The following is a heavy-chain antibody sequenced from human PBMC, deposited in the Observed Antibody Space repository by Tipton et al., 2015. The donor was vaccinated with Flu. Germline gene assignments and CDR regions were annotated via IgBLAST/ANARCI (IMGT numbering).Heavy chain of an antibody. Sequence: LRLSCAVSGYSISSGYYWGWIRRPPGKGLEWIGSIYHSGSTYYNPSLKSRVIISVDTSKNQFSLKLSSVTAADTAVYYCARLRTEGLVPFDYWGQGTLVTVSS. J-gene: IGHJ4*02. CDR2: IYHSGST. CDR3: ARLRTEGLVPFDY. V-gene: IGHV4-38-2*01. CDR1: GYSISSGYY. D-gene: IGHD6-6*01.